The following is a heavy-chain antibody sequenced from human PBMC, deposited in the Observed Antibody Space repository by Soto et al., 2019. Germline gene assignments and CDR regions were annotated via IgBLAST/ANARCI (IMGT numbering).Heavy chain of an antibody. Sequence: TSETLSLTCAVYGGSFSGYYWSWIRQPPGKGLEWIGEINHSGSTNYNPSLKSRVTISVDTSKNQFSLKLSSVTAADTAVYYCARGPEYYYGSGSSNWFDPWGQGTLVTVSS. J-gene: IGHJ5*02. CDR1: GGSFSGYY. D-gene: IGHD3-10*01. CDR2: INHSGST. V-gene: IGHV4-34*01. CDR3: ARGPEYYYGSGSSNWFDP.